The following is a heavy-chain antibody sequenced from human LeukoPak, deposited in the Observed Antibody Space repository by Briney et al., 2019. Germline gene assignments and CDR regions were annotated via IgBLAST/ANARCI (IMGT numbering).Heavy chain of an antibody. J-gene: IGHJ6*03. D-gene: IGHD3-16*01. CDR1: GFTFDDYA. CDR2: ISWNSGSI. CDR3: AKDARGGYYYYMDV. V-gene: IGHV3-9*01. Sequence: GGSLRLSCAASGFTFDDYAMHWVRQAPGKGLEWVSGISWNSGSIGYADSVKGRFTISRDNAKNSLYLQVNSLRAEDTALYYCAKDARGGYYYYMDVWGKGTTVTVSS.